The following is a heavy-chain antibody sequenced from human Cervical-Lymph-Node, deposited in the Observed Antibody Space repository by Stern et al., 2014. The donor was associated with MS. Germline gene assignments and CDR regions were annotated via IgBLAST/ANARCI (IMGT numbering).Heavy chain of an antibody. Sequence: QVQLVQSGAEVKKPGASVKVSCKASGHTFSNYALYWVRQAPGQRLEWMGWINAANGNTKYSQNFQGRVTITRDTSASTAYMELSSLRSEDTAVYYCASPTYDDWGQGTLVTVSS. D-gene: IGHD2/OR15-2a*01. CDR3: ASPTYDD. CDR1: GHTFSNYA. J-gene: IGHJ4*02. V-gene: IGHV1-3*01. CDR2: INAANGNT.